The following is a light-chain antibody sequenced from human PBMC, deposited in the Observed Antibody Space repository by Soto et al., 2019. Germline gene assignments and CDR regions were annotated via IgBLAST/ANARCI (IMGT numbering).Light chain of an antibody. CDR3: AAWDDSLNGVV. J-gene: IGLJ2*01. V-gene: IGLV1-44*01. Sequence: QSVLTQPTSASGTPGQRVTISCSGSNFNIGRNSVNWYQQLPGAGPKLLIYSYNQRPSGVPDRFSGSKSGTSASLAISGVQSEDEADDYCAAWDDSLNGVVFGGGTKLTVL. CDR2: SYN. CDR1: NFNIGRNS.